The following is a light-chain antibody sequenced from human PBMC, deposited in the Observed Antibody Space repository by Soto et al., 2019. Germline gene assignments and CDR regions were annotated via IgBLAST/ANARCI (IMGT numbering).Light chain of an antibody. CDR1: SSDVGGYNY. CDR3: SSYTSTNSWV. J-gene: IGLJ3*02. CDR2: DVS. Sequence: QSALTQSASVSGSPGQSITISRTGTSSDVGGYNYVSWYQQHPGKAPKLIIYDVSNRPSGVSTRFSGSKSGNTASLTISGLQAEDEADYSCSSYTSTNSWVFGGGTKLTVL. V-gene: IGLV2-14*01.